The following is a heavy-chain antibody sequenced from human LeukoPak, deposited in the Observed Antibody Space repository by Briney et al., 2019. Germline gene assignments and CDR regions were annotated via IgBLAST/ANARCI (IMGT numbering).Heavy chain of an antibody. J-gene: IGHJ4*02. CDR3: AKSGYRDSSGYYYPLCPDY. Sequence: GGSLRLSCAASGFTFSSYAMSWVRQAPGKGLEWVSAISGSGGSTYCADSVKGRFTISRDNSKNTLYLQMNSLRAEDTAVYYCAKSGYRDSSGYYYPLCPDYWGQGTLVTVSS. CDR1: GFTFSSYA. V-gene: IGHV3-23*01. CDR2: ISGSGGST. D-gene: IGHD3-22*01.